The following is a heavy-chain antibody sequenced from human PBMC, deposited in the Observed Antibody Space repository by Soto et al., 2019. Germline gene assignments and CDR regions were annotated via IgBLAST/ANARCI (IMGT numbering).Heavy chain of an antibody. CDR3: ARVAVSYGGNPRVRWFDP. V-gene: IGHV1-69*01. D-gene: IGHD4-17*01. CDR1: GGTFSSYA. Sequence: QVQLVQSGAEVKKPGSSVKVSCKASGGTFSSYAISWVRQAPGQGLEWMVGIIPIFGTANYAQKFQGRVTITADESTSTAYMELSSLRSEDTAVYYCARVAVSYGGNPRVRWFDPWGQGTLVTVSS. CDR2: IIPIFGTA. J-gene: IGHJ5*02.